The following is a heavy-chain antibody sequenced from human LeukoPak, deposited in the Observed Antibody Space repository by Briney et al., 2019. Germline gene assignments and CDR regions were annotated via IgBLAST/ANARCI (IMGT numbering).Heavy chain of an antibody. J-gene: IGHJ6*02. CDR1: GGSFSGYY. CDR3: ASDTQADFWSGYSHYYYYYGMDV. Sequence: SETLSLTCAVYGGSFSGYYWSWIRQPPGKGLEWIGEINHSGSTNYNSSLKSRVTISVDTSKNQFSLKLSSVTAADTAVYYCASDTQADFWSGYSHYYYYYGMDVWGQGTTVTVSS. CDR2: INHSGST. V-gene: IGHV4-34*01. D-gene: IGHD3-3*01.